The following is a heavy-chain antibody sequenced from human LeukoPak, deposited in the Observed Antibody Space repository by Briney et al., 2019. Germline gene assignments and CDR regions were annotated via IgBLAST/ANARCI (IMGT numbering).Heavy chain of an antibody. J-gene: IGHJ3*02. Sequence: SETLSLTCAVSGVSISSSNSYWGWIRQPPGKGLEWIGSIYYSGNTYYNASLKSRVTISVDTSKNQFSLKVTSVTAADTAVYYCARAGGTYYGIAFDIWGQGTMVTVSS. V-gene: IGHV4-39*01. D-gene: IGHD1-26*01. CDR1: GVSISSSNSY. CDR2: IYYSGNT. CDR3: ARAGGTYYGIAFDI.